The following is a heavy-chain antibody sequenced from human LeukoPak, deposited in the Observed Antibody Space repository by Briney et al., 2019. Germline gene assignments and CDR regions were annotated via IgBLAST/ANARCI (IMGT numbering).Heavy chain of an antibody. CDR1: GGTFSSYA. D-gene: IGHD6-13*01. CDR2: IIPIFGTA. J-gene: IGHJ4*02. CDR3: ARVRGIAAGRYYFDY. V-gene: IGHV1-69*13. Sequence: SVKVSCKASGGTFSSYAISWVRQAPGQGLEWMGGIIPIFGTANYAQKFQGRVTITADESTSTAYMELSSLGSEDTAVYYCARVRGIAAGRYYFDYWGQGTLVTVSS.